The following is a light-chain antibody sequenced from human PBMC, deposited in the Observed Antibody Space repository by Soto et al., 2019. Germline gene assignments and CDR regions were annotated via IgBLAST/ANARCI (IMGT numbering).Light chain of an antibody. Sequence: GDRVTITCRASQTITTYLHWYQQKPGKAPKLLISATSTLERGVPPRFSGGGSGTDFTLTITSLQPEDFATYYCQQSDTTPYTFGQGTELEIK. CDR1: QTITTY. CDR2: ATS. CDR3: QQSDTTPYT. V-gene: IGKV1-39*01. J-gene: IGKJ2*01.